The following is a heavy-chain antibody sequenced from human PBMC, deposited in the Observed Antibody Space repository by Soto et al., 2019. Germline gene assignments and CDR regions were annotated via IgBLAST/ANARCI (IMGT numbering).Heavy chain of an antibody. D-gene: IGHD2-15*01. CDR1: GYTFTSYA. Sequence: GASVKVSCKASGYTFTSYAMHWVRQAPGQRLEWMGWINAGNGNTKYSQKFQGRVTITRDTSASTAYMELSSLRSEDTAVYYCARERSFYYYYYYMDVWGKGTTVIVSS. CDR3: ARERSFYYYYYYMDV. J-gene: IGHJ6*03. CDR2: INAGNGNT. V-gene: IGHV1-3*01.